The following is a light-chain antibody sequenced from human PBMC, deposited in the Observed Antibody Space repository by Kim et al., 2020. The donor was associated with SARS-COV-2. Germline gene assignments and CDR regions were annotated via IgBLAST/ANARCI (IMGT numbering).Light chain of an antibody. Sequence: SYELTQPLSVSVALGQTARITCGRNNIVGKLVHCYQQKPGQAPVLVIYRNTNRPSGIPERFSGSNSGNTATLTIRRAQVGDEADYYCQMWDSRIVIFGGGTQLTVL. CDR1: NIVGKL. J-gene: IGLJ2*01. V-gene: IGLV3-9*01. CDR2: RNT. CDR3: QMWDSRIVI.